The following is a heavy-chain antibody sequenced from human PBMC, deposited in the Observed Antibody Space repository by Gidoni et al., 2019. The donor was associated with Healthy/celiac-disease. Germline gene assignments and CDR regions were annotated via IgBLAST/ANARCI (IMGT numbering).Heavy chain of an antibody. V-gene: IGHV3-23*01. CDR1: GFTFSSYA. D-gene: IGHD3-22*01. CDR2: IRGMGGRT. Sequence: EVQLLESGGGLVQPGGYLRLSCAASGFTFSSYAMSWVRQAPGKGLEGVSAIRGMGGRTYDAESVKGRFTISRDNSKNTLYLQMNSLRAEDTAVYYCAKLRSNVITTTIDYWGQGTLVTVSS. J-gene: IGHJ4*02. CDR3: AKLRSNVITTTIDY.